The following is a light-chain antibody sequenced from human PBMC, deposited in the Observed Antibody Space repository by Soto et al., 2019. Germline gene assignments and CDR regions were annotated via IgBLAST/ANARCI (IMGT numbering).Light chain of an antibody. CDR3: QQYRSYSAGT. V-gene: IGKV1-5*03. J-gene: IGKJ1*01. CDR1: QSIDSW. CDR2: EAS. Sequence: DIQMTQSPSTLSASVGDRVTITCRASQSIDSWLAWYQQKPAKTPNLLIYEASSCDSGVPSRFSGSGSGTEFTLTISSLQPDDFATYYCQQYRSYSAGTFGQGTKVEIK.